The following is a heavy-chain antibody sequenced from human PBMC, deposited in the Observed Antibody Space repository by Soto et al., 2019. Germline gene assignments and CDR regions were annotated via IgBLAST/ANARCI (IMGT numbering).Heavy chain of an antibody. V-gene: IGHV3-23*01. CDR2: VSNSVSST. D-gene: IGHD2-2*01. CDR1: GFTFRDYA. J-gene: IGHJ4*02. Sequence: WGSLRLSCAASGFTFRDYAMSWVRQAPGRGLEWVSGVSNSVSSTYYADSVKGRFTISRDNSKNTLYLQMNSLRAEDTAVYYCAKHSRAPTTCCVEDWGQGTRVNVSA. CDR3: AKHSRAPTTCCVED.